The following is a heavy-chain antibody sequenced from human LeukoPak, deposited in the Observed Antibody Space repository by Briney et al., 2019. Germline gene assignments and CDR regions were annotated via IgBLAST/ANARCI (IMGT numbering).Heavy chain of an antibody. CDR1: GFTFSSYA. J-gene: IGHJ4*02. Sequence: GGSLRLSCAASGFTFSSYAMSWVRQAPGKGLEWVSTIRGSGGGTYYADSVKGRFTISRDNSKNTLYLQMNSLRDEDTALYYCAKAGIGVVGYFDYWGQGTLVTVSA. V-gene: IGHV3-23*01. CDR3: AKAGIGVVGYFDY. CDR2: IRGSGGGT. D-gene: IGHD6-19*01.